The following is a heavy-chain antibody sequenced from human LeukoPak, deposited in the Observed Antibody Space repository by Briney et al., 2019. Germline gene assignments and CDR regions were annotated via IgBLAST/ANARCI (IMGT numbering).Heavy chain of an antibody. V-gene: IGHV4-59*11. J-gene: IGHJ6*03. D-gene: IGHD2-8*01. CDR1: GGSINSHY. CDR3: AGSGQCTNALCRDVGYMDV. Sequence: SETLSLTCTVSGGSINSHYWSWVRQPPGKGLVWIGYISYSGNTNYNPSLKSRVTISMHTSKNQLSLKLNSVTAADTAVYYCAGSGQCTNALCRDVGYMDVWGKGTTVTVSS. CDR2: ISYSGNT.